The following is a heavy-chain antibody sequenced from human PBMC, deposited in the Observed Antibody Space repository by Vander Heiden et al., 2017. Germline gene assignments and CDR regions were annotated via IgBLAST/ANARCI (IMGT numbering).Heavy chain of an antibody. J-gene: IGHJ6*02. Sequence: EVQLVESGGGVVRPGGSLRLPCEASRFTFDAYGMSWVRTAPGKGLEWVSGINYNGGGTRYADSVKGRFTISRDNAKKSLYLQMDSLRAEDTAFYYCARARYSGSYYYGMDVWGQGTTVTVSS. V-gene: IGHV3-20*04. D-gene: IGHD1-26*01. CDR1: RFTFDAYG. CDR3: ARARYSGSYYYGMDV. CDR2: INYNGGGT.